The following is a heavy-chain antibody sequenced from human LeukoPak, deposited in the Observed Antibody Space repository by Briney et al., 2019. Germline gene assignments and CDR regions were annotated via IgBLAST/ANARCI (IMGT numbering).Heavy chain of an antibody. CDR2: IRSKAYGGTT. V-gene: IGHV3-49*04. J-gene: IGHJ4*02. CDR1: GFTFGDYA. Sequence: GGSLRLSCTASGFTFGDYAMSWVRQAPGKGLEWVGFIRSKAYGGTTEYAASVKGRFTISRGDSKSIAYLQMNSLKTEDTAVYYCTRGRGYCSGGSCYGYYWGQGTLVTVSS. CDR3: TRGRGYCSGGSCYGYY. D-gene: IGHD2-15*01.